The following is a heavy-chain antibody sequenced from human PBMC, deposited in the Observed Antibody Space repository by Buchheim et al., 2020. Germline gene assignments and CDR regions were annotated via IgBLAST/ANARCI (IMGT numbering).Heavy chain of an antibody. D-gene: IGHD2-2*01. CDR2: IYHTGST. CDR3: ARDPSSSATFDS. Sequence: QVQLQESGPGLVKPSGTLSLTCAVSGGSITSSHWWTWVRQPPGKGLEWIGAIYHTGSTNYRPSLASRVTILVDRSKNQFSLTLRSVTAADTGFYYCARDPSSSATFDSWGQGTL. J-gene: IGHJ5*01. CDR1: GGSITSSHW. V-gene: IGHV4-4*02.